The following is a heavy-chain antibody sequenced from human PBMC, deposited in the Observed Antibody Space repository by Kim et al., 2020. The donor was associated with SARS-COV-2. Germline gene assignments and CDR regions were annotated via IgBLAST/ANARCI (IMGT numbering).Heavy chain of an antibody. Sequence: SETLSLTCTVSGGSISSSSYYWGWIRQPPGKGLEWIGSIYYSGSTYYNPSLKSRVTISVDTSKNQFSLKLSSVTAADTAVYYCARHGSRYSGYDFKTRPYYFDYWGQGTLVTVSS. J-gene: IGHJ4*02. CDR3: ARHGSRYSGYDFKTRPYYFDY. CDR1: GGSISSSSYY. D-gene: IGHD5-12*01. V-gene: IGHV4-39*01. CDR2: IYYSGST.